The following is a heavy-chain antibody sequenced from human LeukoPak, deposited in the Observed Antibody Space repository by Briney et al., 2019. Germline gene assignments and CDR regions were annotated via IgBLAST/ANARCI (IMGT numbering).Heavy chain of an antibody. CDR1: GFTFSTYW. V-gene: IGHV3-7*01. Sequence: GGSLRLSCAASGFTFSTYWMSWVRQAPGKGLEWVANIKQDGSETYYVDSVKGRFIISRDNAQNSLYLQMNSLRAEDTAVYYCARERDTNYDFWSGSIIGYYYYYMDVWGNGTTVTVSS. CDR3: ARERDTNYDFWSGSIIGYYYYYMDV. CDR2: IKQDGSET. D-gene: IGHD3-3*01. J-gene: IGHJ6*03.